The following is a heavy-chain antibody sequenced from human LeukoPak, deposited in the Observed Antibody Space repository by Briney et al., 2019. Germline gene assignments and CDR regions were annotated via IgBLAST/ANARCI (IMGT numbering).Heavy chain of an antibody. D-gene: IGHD2-2*01. CDR2: IIPIFGTA. Sequence: SVKVSCKASGGTFSSYAISWVRQAPGQGPEWMGGIIPIFGTANYAQKFQGRVTITADESTSTAYMELSSLRSEDTAVYYCASGGVYICSSTSCYAHWFDPWGQGTLVTVSS. J-gene: IGHJ5*02. CDR1: GGTFSSYA. CDR3: ASGGVYICSSTSCYAHWFDP. V-gene: IGHV1-69*13.